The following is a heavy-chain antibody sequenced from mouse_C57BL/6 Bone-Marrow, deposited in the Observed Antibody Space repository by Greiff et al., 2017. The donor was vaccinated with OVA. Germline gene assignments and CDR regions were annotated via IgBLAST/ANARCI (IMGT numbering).Heavy chain of an antibody. J-gene: IGHJ2*01. CDR1: GYTFTSYT. CDR3: TRGYYRDY. Sequence: QVQLQQSGAELARPGASVKMSCKASGYTFTSYTIHWVKQRPGQGLEWIGYIDPTNDYTNYNQKFKGKSTLTADKSSSTAYMQLSSMTSEDSAVYYCTRGYYRDYGGQGTTVTVSS. CDR2: IDPTNDYT. V-gene: IGHV1-4*01. D-gene: IGHD2-14*01.